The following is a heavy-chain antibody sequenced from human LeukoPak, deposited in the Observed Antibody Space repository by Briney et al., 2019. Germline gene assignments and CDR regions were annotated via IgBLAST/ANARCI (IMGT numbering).Heavy chain of an antibody. D-gene: IGHD6-19*01. V-gene: IGHV3-48*03. CDR3: ARKGQWLVRGTFDI. Sequence: AGGSLRLSCAASGFTFSSYEMNWVRQAPGKGLEWVSYISSSGTTMFYADSLKGRFTISRDNAKNSLYVQMNSLRAEDTAVYYCARKGQWLVRGTFDIWGQGTVVTVSS. J-gene: IGHJ3*02. CDR1: GFTFSSYE. CDR2: ISSSGTTM.